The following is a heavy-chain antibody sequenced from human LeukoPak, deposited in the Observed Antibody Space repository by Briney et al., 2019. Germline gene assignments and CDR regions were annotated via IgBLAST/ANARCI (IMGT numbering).Heavy chain of an antibody. CDR1: GGSISPYY. CDR3: ARYDWGKYFDY. D-gene: IGHD3-16*01. Sequence: SETLSLTCTVSGGSISPYYWSWIRQPPGKGLEWIGYIYYSGSTNYNPSLKSRVTMSVDTSKNQFSLKLSSVTAAGTVVYYCARYDWGKYFDYWGQGTLVTVSS. V-gene: IGHV4-59*01. J-gene: IGHJ4*02. CDR2: IYYSGST.